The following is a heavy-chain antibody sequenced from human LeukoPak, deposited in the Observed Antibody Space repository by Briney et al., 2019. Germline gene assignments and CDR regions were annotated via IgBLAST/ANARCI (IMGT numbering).Heavy chain of an antibody. CDR3: ARAARYFGSGGYYKHYYMDV. D-gene: IGHD3-10*01. J-gene: IGHJ6*03. V-gene: IGHV4-34*01. Sequence: PSETLCLACTVDGACYSDYCGSWVRQPPGEGLEWIGAISHSGSTSYNPPLKSRVTISADMSRNEFSVKVTPVTAADSAIYYCARAARYFGSGGYYKHYYMDVWGNGTTVTVSS. CDR1: GACYSDYC. CDR2: ISHSGST.